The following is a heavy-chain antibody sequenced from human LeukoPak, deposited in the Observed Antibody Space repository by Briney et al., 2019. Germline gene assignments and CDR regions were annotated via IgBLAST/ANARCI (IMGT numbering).Heavy chain of an antibody. V-gene: IGHV4-59*01. J-gene: IGHJ4*02. CDR2: IYYRGST. CDR1: GGSISSYY. Sequence: SETLSLTCTVSGGSISSYYWSWIRQPPGKGLEWIGYIYYRGSTNYNPSLKSRFTISVDTSKNQFSLKLSSVTAADTAVYYRAREVPDDSSGYSVWGQGTLVTVSS. CDR3: AREVPDDSSGYSV. D-gene: IGHD3-22*01.